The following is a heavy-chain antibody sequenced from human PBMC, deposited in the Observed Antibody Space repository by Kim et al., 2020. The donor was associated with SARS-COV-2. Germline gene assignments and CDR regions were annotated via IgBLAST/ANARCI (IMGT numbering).Heavy chain of an antibody. CDR1: GGSISSSNW. D-gene: IGHD6-13*01. V-gene: IGHV4-4*02. Sequence: SETLSLTCAVSGGSISSSNWWSWVRQPPGKGLEWIGEIYHSGSTNYNPSLKSRVTISVDKSKNQFSLKLSSVTAADTAVYYCARVGIGEAAAGPYWGQGTLVTVSS. J-gene: IGHJ4*02. CDR3: ARVGIGEAAAGPY. CDR2: IYHSGST.